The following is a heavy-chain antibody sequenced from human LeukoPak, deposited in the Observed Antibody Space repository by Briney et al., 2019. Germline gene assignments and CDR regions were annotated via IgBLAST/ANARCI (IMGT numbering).Heavy chain of an antibody. V-gene: IGHV3-53*01. Sequence: GGSLRLSCAASGFTVSSNYMSWVRQAPGKGLEWVLIIYSGGSTFYADSVKGRFTIPRDNSKNTLYLQMNSLRAEDTAVYYCARGGSYLSAFDIWGQGTMVTVSS. J-gene: IGHJ3*02. CDR2: IYSGGST. D-gene: IGHD1-26*01. CDR1: GFTVSSNY. CDR3: ARGGSYLSAFDI.